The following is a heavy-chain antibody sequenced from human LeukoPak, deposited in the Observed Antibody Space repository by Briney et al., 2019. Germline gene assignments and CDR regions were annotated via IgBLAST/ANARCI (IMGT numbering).Heavy chain of an antibody. CDR3: ARANYFDY. J-gene: IGHJ4*02. D-gene: IGHD2-8*01. V-gene: IGHV4-59*01. CDR2: IYYSGST. Sequence: KTSETLSLTCTVSGGSISSYYWSWFRQPPGKGLEWIGSIYYSGSTNYNPSLKSRVTISVDTSKNQFSLQLSSVTAADTAVYYCARANYFDYWGQGTLVTVSS. CDR1: GGSISSYY.